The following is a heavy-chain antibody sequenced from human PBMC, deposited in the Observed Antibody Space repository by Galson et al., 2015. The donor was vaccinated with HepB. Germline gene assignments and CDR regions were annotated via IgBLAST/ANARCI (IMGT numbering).Heavy chain of an antibody. CDR3: AREDGGLGMDV. D-gene: IGHD4-23*01. CDR1: GFTVSSNY. V-gene: IGHV3-53*01. J-gene: IGHJ6*02. Sequence: SLRLSCAASGFTVSSNYMSWVRQAPGKGLEWVSVIYAGGITYYADSVRGRFTISRDNSKNTLYLQMNSLRAEDTAVYYCAREDGGLGMDVWGQGTTVTVSS. CDR2: IYAGGIT.